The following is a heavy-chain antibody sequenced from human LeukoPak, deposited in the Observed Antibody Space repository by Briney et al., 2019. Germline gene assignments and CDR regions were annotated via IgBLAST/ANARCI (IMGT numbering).Heavy chain of an antibody. V-gene: IGHV3-7*01. J-gene: IGHJ3*02. Sequence: PGGSLRLSCAASGFTFSSYWMSWVRQAPGKGLEWVANIKQDGSEKYYVDSVKGRFTISRDNAKNPLYLQMNSLRAEDTAVYYCARGPSHYYYDSSGFREDHDAFDIWGQGTMVTVSS. CDR3: ARGPSHYYYDSSGFREDHDAFDI. CDR1: GFTFSSYW. D-gene: IGHD3-22*01. CDR2: IKQDGSEK.